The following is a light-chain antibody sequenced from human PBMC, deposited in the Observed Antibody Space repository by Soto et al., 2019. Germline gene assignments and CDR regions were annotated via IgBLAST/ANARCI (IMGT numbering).Light chain of an antibody. CDR3: HLYNRTPPWT. V-gene: IGKV3-20*01. J-gene: IGKJ1*01. CDR2: GAS. CDR1: QSIRNNN. Sequence: DIVLTQSPGTLSLSPGERATLSCRASQSIRNNNLAWYQQKPGQAPRLLIYGASSRATGIPDRFSGSGSGTDFTLTISRLEPEDFAVYYCHLYNRTPPWTFGQGTKVEIK.